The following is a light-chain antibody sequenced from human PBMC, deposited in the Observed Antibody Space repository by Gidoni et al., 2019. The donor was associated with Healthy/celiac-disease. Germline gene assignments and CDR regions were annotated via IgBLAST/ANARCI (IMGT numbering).Light chain of an antibody. Sequence: EIAMSQSPATLSVSPGERATLSCRASQSVSSNLAWYQQKPGQAPRLLIYCASTRAAGIPARFSGSGSWTEFTLIISSLQSEEYAVYYCQQYNNWPPLTFGGGTKVEIK. J-gene: IGKJ4*01. CDR1: QSVSSN. CDR2: CAS. CDR3: QQYNNWPPLT. V-gene: IGKV3-15*01.